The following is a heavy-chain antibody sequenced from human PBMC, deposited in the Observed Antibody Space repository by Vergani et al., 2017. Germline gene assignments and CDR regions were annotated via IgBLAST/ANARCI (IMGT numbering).Heavy chain of an antibody. V-gene: IGHV3-23*01. CDR1: GSTFDTYT. CDR2: ISSGGGDI. Sequence: EVQLLESGGGLVQPGGPRRSSCAGAGSTFDTYTMAYVRQAPGKGLDWVATISSGGGDIFYADSVKGRFTISRDNSKNTLFLQMNSVKDEDTAVYYCTTAWGLYYLHGEYFQYWDRGTLVSVSS. D-gene: IGHD3-10*01. J-gene: IGHJ1*01. CDR3: TTAWGLYYLHGEYFQY.